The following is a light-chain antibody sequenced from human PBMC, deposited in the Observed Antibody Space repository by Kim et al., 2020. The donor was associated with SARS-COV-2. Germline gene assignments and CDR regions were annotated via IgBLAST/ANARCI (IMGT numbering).Light chain of an antibody. CDR1: QSIGMSC. CDR2: GTV. Sequence: SPGERDTLTCRASQSIGMSCLAWYQQKPGQAPRHLIYGTVTRATGIPDRFRGRGSGTDFTLTISRLEPEDFAIYYCQQYETSSWTFGQGTKVEIK. J-gene: IGKJ1*01. CDR3: QQYETSSWT. V-gene: IGKV3-20*01.